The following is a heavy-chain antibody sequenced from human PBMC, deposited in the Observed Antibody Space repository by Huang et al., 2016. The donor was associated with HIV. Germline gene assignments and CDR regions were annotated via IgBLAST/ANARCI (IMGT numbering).Heavy chain of an antibody. CDR2: IHWNNDK. CDR3: ARRAASGWQQEYFHL. J-gene: IGHJ1*01. V-gene: IGHV2-5*01. Sequence: QITLKESGPTLVKPTQTLTLTCTFSGFSLSTSGVGVGWIRQPPGKALEWLELIHWNNDKDSNSSLKSRLTITKDTSKNQVVRTRANVDPLDTATYYCARRAASGWQQEYFHLWGQGTLVTVSS. D-gene: IGHD6-19*01. CDR1: GFSLSTSGVG.